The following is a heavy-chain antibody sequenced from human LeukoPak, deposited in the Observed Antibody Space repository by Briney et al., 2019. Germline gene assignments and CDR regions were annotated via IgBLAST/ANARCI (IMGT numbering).Heavy chain of an antibody. Sequence: GGSLRLSCAASGFTVSSNYMSWVRQAPGKGLEWVSVIYSGGSTYYADSVKGRFTISRDNSKNTLYLQMYSLRAEDTAVYYCARGLLWFGGPIGDDYWGQGTLVTVSS. J-gene: IGHJ4*02. CDR1: GFTVSSNY. V-gene: IGHV3-66*01. D-gene: IGHD3-10*01. CDR3: ARGLLWFGGPIGDDY. CDR2: IYSGGST.